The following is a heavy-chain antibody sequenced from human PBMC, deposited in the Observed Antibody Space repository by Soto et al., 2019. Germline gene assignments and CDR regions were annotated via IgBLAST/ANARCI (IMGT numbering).Heavy chain of an antibody. CDR1: GYTFTGYY. J-gene: IGHJ4*02. V-gene: IGHV1-2*02. CDR3: ARDLQYRTSNFDY. Sequence: ASVKVSCKASGYTFTGYYMHWVRQAPGQGLEWMGWINPNSGGTNYAQKFQGRVTMTRDTSISTAYMELSRLRSDDTAVYYCARDLQYRTSNFDYWGQGTLVTVSA. CDR2: INPNSGGT. D-gene: IGHD4-4*01.